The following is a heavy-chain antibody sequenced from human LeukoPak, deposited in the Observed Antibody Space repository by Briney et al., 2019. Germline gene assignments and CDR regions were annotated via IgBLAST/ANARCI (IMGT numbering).Heavy chain of an antibody. CDR3: ARVSCSGVSCYHYYYYMDV. CDR1: GFTFSNYW. CDR2: INHSGST. D-gene: IGHD2-15*01. V-gene: IGHV4-34*01. J-gene: IGHJ6*03. Sequence: PGGSLRLSCAASGFTFSNYWMSWIRQPPGKGLEWIGEINHSGSTNYNPSLKSRVTISVDTSKNQFSLKLSSVTAADTAVYYCARVSCSGVSCYHYYYYMDVWGTGTTVTVSS.